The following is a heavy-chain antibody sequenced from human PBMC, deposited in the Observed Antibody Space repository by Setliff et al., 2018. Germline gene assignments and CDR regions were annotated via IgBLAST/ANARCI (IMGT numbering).Heavy chain of an antibody. V-gene: IGHV3-48*01. J-gene: IGHJ4*02. D-gene: IGHD3-3*01. CDR2: ISSSSSTI. CDR3: AREPGNTFWSASSGPIVFDY. Sequence: GGSLRLSCAASGFSFSSYGMNWVRQAPEKGLEWVSYISSSSSTIYYADSVKGRFTISRDNAKNSLYLQMSDLRAEDTAVYYCAREPGNTFWSASSGPIVFDYWGQGTLVTVSS. CDR1: GFSFSSYG.